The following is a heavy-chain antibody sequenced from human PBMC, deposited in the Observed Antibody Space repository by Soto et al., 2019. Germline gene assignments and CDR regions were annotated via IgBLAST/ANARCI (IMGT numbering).Heavy chain of an antibody. CDR2: IRSKANSYAT. CDR1: GFTFSGSA. CDR3: TRRVWFGELLQRDV. Sequence: EVQLVESGGGLVQPGGSLKLSCAASGFTFSGSAMHWVRQASGKGLEWVGRIRSKANSYATAYAASVKGRFTISGDDSKNTAYLQMNSLKTEDTAVYYCTRRVWFGELLQRDVWGQGTTFTVSS. V-gene: IGHV3-73*02. D-gene: IGHD3-10*01. J-gene: IGHJ6*02.